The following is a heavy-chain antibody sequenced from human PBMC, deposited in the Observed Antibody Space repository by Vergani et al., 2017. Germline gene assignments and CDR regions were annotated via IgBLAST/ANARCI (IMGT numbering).Heavy chain of an antibody. Sequence: QVQLVESGGGVVQPGRSLRLSCAASGFTFSSYGMHWVRQAPGKGLKWVAVIWYDGSNKYYADSVKGRFTISRDNSKNTLYLQMNSLRAEDTAVYYCARDQWELLLYYYGMDVWGQGTTVTVSS. D-gene: IGHD1-26*01. J-gene: IGHJ6*02. V-gene: IGHV3-33*01. CDR1: GFTFSSYG. CDR3: ARDQWELLLYYYGMDV. CDR2: IWYDGSNK.